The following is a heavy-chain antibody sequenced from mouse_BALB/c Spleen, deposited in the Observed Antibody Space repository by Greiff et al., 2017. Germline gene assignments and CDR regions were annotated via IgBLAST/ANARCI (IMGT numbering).Heavy chain of an antibody. CDR3: ARNGNRFDY. D-gene: IGHD1-1*01. CDR2: ISYDGSN. J-gene: IGHJ2*01. CDR1: GYSITSGYY. V-gene: IGHV3-6*02. Sequence: EVQRVESGPGLVKPSQSLSLTCSVTGYSITSGYYWNWIRQFPGNKLEWMGYISYDGSNNYNPSLKNRISITRDTSKNQFFLKLNSVTTEDTATYYCARNGNRFDYWGQGTTLTVSS.